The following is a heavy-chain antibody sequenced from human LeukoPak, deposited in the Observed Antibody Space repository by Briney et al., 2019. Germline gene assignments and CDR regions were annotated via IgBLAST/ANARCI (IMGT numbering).Heavy chain of an antibody. D-gene: IGHD4/OR15-4a*01. J-gene: IGHJ4*02. CDR2: IKHDGSEK. V-gene: IGHV3-7*01. CDR3: ARDDNGGHDY. CDR1: GFTFSNYW. Sequence: GGSLRLSCAASGFTFSNYWMNWVRQAPGKGLEWVANIKHDGSEKYYVDSVKGRFSISRDNAKNSLYLQMNSLRAEDTAVYYCARDDNGGHDYWGQGTLVTVSS.